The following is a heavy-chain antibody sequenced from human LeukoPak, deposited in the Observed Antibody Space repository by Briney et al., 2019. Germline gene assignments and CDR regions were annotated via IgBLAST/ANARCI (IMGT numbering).Heavy chain of an antibody. CDR1: GFTFNEYP. J-gene: IGHJ4*01. V-gene: IGHV3-74*01. Sequence: GGSLRLSCAASGFTFNEYPMHWVRQAPGKGLVWVSRLAGDRSGTNYADSVRGRFTISRDNVKNTLYVQMSTLTAEDTAVYFCARDGFTGPVTAYLDYWGQGTLVTVSS. D-gene: IGHD2-8*02. CDR2: LAGDRSGT. CDR3: ARDGFTGPVTAYLDY.